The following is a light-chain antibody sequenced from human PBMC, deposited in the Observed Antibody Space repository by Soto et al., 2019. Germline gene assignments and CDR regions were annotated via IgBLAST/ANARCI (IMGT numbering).Light chain of an antibody. J-gene: IGLJ1*01. CDR3: QSYDSSLSGYV. CDR1: SSNIGAGYE. V-gene: IGLV1-40*01. CDR2: ENN. Sequence: QSVLTQPPSVSAAPGQRVTISCTGSSSNIGAGYEAHWYQQVPGTAPKLLIYENNNRPSGVPDRFSGSKSGTSASLAITGLQAEDEAEYYCQSYDSSLSGYVVGTGTKLTVL.